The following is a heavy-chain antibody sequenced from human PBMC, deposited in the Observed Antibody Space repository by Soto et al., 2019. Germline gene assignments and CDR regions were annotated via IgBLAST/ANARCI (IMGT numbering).Heavy chain of an antibody. Sequence: GESLKISCEGSGYSVTTYWLGWVRQMPGKGLEWMGVIYPGDSDTRFSPSFQGQVTISVDMSISTAYLQWSSLKASDTAMYYFVRQADHYDRNFFSYRAQGTLVPVSS. CDR1: GYSVTTYW. D-gene: IGHD3-22*01. CDR2: IYPGDSDT. CDR3: VRQADHYDRNFFSY. V-gene: IGHV5-51*01. J-gene: IGHJ4*02.